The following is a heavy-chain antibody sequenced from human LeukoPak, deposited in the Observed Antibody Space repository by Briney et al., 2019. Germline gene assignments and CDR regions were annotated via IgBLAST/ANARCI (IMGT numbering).Heavy chain of an antibody. V-gene: IGHV1-69*02. Sequence: ASVKVSCKASGGTFSSYTISWVRQAPGQGLEWMGRIIPILGIANYAQKFQGRVTITADKSTSTAYMELSSLRSEDTAVYYCALLHDYGSNSFDYWGQGTLVTVSS. J-gene: IGHJ4*02. D-gene: IGHD4-23*01. CDR3: ALLHDYGSNSFDY. CDR2: IIPILGIA. CDR1: GGTFSSYT.